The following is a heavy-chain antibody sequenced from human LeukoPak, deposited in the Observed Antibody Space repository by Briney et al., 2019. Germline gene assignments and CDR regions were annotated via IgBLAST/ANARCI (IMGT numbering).Heavy chain of an antibody. CDR1: GGSFSGYY. CDR3: ARYGRAGVTGYLGYYYYMDV. Sequence: SETLSLTCAVYGGSFSGYYWSWIRQPPGKGLEWIGEINHSGSTNYNPSLKSRVTISVDTSKNQFSLKLSSVTAADTAVYYCARYGRAGVTGYLGYYYYMDVWGKGTTVTISS. D-gene: IGHD3-9*01. J-gene: IGHJ6*03. V-gene: IGHV4-34*01. CDR2: INHSGST.